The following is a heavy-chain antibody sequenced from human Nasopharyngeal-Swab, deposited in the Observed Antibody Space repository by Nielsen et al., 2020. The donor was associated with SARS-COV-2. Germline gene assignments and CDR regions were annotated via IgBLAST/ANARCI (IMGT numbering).Heavy chain of an antibody. Sequence: VRQAPGKGLVWVSRINSDGSTTNYADSVKGRFTISGDNAKNTLYLQMNSLRPEDTAVYYCATTLRGNSDGRYWGQGTLVTVSS. D-gene: IGHD5-18*01. V-gene: IGHV3-74*01. CDR3: ATTLRGNSDGRY. J-gene: IGHJ4*02. CDR2: INSDGSTT.